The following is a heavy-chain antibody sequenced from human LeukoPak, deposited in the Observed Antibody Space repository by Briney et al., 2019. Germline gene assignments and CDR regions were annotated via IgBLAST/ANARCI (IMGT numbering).Heavy chain of an antibody. Sequence: SGPTLVKPTQTLTLTCTFSGFSLSTSGVSLGWIRQPPGKALEWLALIYWDDDMRYSPSRKSRLTITKDTSKNQVVLTMTNMDPVDTATYYCAHSFLPIYDILTGYYNDYFDYWGQGTLVTVSS. CDR3: AHSFLPIYDILTGYYNDYFDY. CDR1: GFSLSTSGVS. D-gene: IGHD3-9*01. V-gene: IGHV2-5*02. J-gene: IGHJ4*02. CDR2: IYWDDDM.